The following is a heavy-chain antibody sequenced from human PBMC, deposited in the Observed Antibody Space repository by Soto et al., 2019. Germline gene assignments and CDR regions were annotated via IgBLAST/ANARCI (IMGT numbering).Heavy chain of an antibody. CDR3: ARVMTLPYYFDY. CDR1: GGSISSGGYY. Sequence: SETLSLTCTVSGGSISSGGYYWSWIRQHPGKGLEWIGYIYYSGSTYYNPSLKSRVTISVDTSKNQFSLKLSSVTAADTAVYYCARVMTLPYYFDYWGQGTLVTVSS. V-gene: IGHV4-31*03. J-gene: IGHJ4*02. D-gene: IGHD3-16*01. CDR2: IYYSGST.